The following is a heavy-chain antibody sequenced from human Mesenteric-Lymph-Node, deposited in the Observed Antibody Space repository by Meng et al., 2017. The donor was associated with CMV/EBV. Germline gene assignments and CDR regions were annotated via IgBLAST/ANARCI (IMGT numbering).Heavy chain of an antibody. D-gene: IGHD2-2*01. J-gene: IGHJ6*02. CDR3: ARVVVAAGHYYGMDV. Sequence: GGSLRLSCAASGFTSGDYAMHWVRQAPGKGLEWVSGISWNSGYIAYADSVKGRFTISRDNAKNSLYLQLNTLRAEDTALYYCARVVVAAGHYYGMDVWGQGTTVTVSS. V-gene: IGHV3-9*02. CDR2: ISWNSGYI. CDR1: GFTSGDYA.